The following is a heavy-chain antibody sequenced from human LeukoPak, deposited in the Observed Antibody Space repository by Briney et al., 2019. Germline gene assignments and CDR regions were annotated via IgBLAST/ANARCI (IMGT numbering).Heavy chain of an antibody. D-gene: IGHD3-9*01. CDR1: GGSISSYY. CDR2: IYYSGST. CDR3: ASHTQLRYFED. V-gene: IGHV4-59*08. J-gene: IGHJ4*02. Sequence: PSETLSLTCTVSGGSISSYYWSWIRQPPGKGLEWIGYIYYSGSTNYNPSLKSRVTISVDTSKNQFSLKLSSVTAADTAVYYCASHTQLRYFEDWGQGTLVTVSS.